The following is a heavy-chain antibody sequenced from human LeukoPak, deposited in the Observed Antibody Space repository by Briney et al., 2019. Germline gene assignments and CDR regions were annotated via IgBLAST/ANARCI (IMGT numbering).Heavy chain of an antibody. CDR2: IYSGGGT. V-gene: IGHV3-53*01. J-gene: IGHJ5*02. Sequence: PGGSLRLSCAASGFIVSNNYMSWVRQAPGKGLEWVSVIYSGGGTYSADSVKGRFTISRDNSRNTVTPEDTAVYYCVKGLDYSSSQMNPGGKEPRVPFSS. D-gene: IGHD6-6*01. CDR1: GFIVSNNY. CDR3: SSQMNP.